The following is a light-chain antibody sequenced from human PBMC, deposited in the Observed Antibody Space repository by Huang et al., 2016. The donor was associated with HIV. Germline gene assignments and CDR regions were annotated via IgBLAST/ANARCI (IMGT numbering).Light chain of an antibody. CDR2: DAS. V-gene: IGKV3-11*01. CDR1: QSVGPY. CDR3: QDRYNWPRFT. J-gene: IGKJ3*01. Sequence: ENMLTQSPATLSFSPGKRATLSCRASQSVGPYLAWYQQKPGQAPRLLIYDASFRAPCIPVRFSGSGSGTNFTLTISRLEPEDFAVYYCQDRYNWPRFTFGPGTKVDIK.